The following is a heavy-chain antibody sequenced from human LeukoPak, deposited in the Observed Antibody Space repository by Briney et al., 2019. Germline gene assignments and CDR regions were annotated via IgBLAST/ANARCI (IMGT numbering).Heavy chain of an antibody. J-gene: IGHJ4*02. CDR2: IYYKGNT. D-gene: IGHD3-10*01. V-gene: IGHV4-31*11. CDR1: GVSISSGGYF. CDR3: ARVSGHITYVDF. Sequence: SETLSLTCAVSGVSISSGGYFYGWIRQRPGEGLEWLAYIYYKGNTYYNPSLKSRLTISVDTSKNQFSLNLTSVSAADTAVYYCARVSGHITYVDFWGQGTLVTVSS.